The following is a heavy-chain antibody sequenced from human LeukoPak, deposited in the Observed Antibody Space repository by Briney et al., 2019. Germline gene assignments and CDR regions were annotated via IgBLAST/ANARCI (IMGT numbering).Heavy chain of an antibody. CDR3: ARRGTSGWAYYFDF. CDR2: VYRSGSS. V-gene: IGHV4-39*01. Sequence: SETLSLTCTVSGDSITTSSNYCGWIRQLPGKGLEWIGSVYRSGSSYYNPSLNNRVSISVDTSKHQFTLNLTSVTAADTAVYYCARRGTSGWAYYFDFWGQGSLLTVSP. CDR1: GDSITTSSNY. J-gene: IGHJ4*02. D-gene: IGHD6-19*01.